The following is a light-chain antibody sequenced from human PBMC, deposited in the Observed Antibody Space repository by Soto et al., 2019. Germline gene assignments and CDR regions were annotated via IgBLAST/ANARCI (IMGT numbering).Light chain of an antibody. CDR2: GAS. CDR1: ESVSTN. V-gene: IGKV3-15*01. CDR3: QQYSIWRT. J-gene: IGKJ1*01. Sequence: EIVMTQSPATLSLSPGERATLSCGASESVSTNLAWYQQKAGQAPRLLIYGASTRATGIPARFSSSGSGTEFTLTISSLQSEDFAVYYCQQYSIWRTFGQGTKVDI.